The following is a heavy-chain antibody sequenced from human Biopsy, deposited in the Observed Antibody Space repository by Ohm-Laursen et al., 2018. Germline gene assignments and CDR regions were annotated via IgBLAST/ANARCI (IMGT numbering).Heavy chain of an antibody. CDR3: ARTGTYYHDSSLYYFYGLDL. CDR1: GGTLSKYA. V-gene: IGHV1-69*13. Sequence: SVKVSCKTFGGTLSKYAMSWVRQAPGQGLEWLGVIIAPSGTTNNAQRFQGRLSITADESATSVYMELSSLTSEDTAVCYCARTGTYYHDSSLYYFYGLDLWGQGSTVTVFS. J-gene: IGHJ6*02. D-gene: IGHD3-22*01. CDR2: IIAPSGTT.